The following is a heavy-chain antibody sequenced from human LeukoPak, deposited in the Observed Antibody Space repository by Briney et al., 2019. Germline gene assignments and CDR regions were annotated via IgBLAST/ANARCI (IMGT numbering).Heavy chain of an antibody. D-gene: IGHD4-17*01. J-gene: IGHJ6*02. Sequence: SVKVSCKASGGTFSNYAISWVRQAPGQGLEWMGGIIPIFGTANYAQKFQGRVTITADESTSTAYMELSSLRSEDTAVYYCARDHRWNGDSYYYYYGMDVWGQGTTVTVSS. CDR1: GGTFSNYA. CDR2: IIPIFGTA. V-gene: IGHV1-69*13. CDR3: ARDHRWNGDSYYYYYGMDV.